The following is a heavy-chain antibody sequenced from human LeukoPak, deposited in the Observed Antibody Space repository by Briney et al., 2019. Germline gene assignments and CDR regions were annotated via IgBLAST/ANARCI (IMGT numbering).Heavy chain of an antibody. CDR1: GGTFSSYA. D-gene: IGHD1-1*01. Sequence: SVKVSCKASGGTFSSYAISWVRQAPGQGLEWMGRIIPILGIANYAQKFQGRVTITADKSTSTAYMELSSLRSEDTAVYYCARADYEGNNWNDDAFDFWGQGTMVTVSS. CDR2: IIPILGIA. CDR3: ARADYEGNNWNDDAFDF. V-gene: IGHV1-69*04. J-gene: IGHJ3*01.